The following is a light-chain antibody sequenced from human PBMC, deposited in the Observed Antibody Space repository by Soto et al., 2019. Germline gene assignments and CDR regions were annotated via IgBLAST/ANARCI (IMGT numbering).Light chain of an antibody. V-gene: IGLV2-23*02. CDR3: CSYAGSSTLYV. CDR1: SSDVGSYNL. CDR2: EVS. J-gene: IGLJ1*01. Sequence: QSVLTQPASVSGSPGQSITISCTGTSSDVGSYNLVSCYQQHPGKAPKLMNYEVSKRPSGVSNRFSGSKSGNTGSLTISGLQAEDEADYYCCSYAGSSTLYVVGTGTKLTVL.